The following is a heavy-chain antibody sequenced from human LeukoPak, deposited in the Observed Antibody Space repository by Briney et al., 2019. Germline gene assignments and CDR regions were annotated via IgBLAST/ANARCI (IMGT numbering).Heavy chain of an antibody. J-gene: IGHJ4*02. V-gene: IGHV3-21*01. D-gene: IGHD3-22*01. Sequence: AGGSLRLSCAASGFTFSNNAMHWVRQAPGKGLEWVSSISNTGSYISYAEFVKGRFTISRDNSKNTLNLQMNSLRAEDTAVYYCAKDPTHYRVWDYYETIGLSYWGQGTLVTVSS. CDR1: GFTFSNNA. CDR3: AKDPTHYRVWDYYETIGLSY. CDR2: ISNTGSYI.